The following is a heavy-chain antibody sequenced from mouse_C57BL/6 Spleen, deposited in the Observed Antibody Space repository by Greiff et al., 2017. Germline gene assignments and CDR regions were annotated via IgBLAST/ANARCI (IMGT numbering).Heavy chain of an antibody. Sequence: QVQLLQPGADLVKPGASVKLSCTASGYTFTSYWMHWVKQRPGRGLEWIGRIDPNSGGTKYNEKFKSKATLTVDKPSSTAYMQLSSLTSEDSAVYYCARGGNGYYAWFAYWGQGTLVTVSA. CDR3: ARGGNGYYAWFAY. V-gene: IGHV1-72*01. CDR1: GYTFTSYW. CDR2: IDPNSGGT. D-gene: IGHD2-3*01. J-gene: IGHJ3*01.